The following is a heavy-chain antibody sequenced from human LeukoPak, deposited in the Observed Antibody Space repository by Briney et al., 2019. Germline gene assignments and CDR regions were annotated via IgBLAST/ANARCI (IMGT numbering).Heavy chain of an antibody. D-gene: IGHD1-26*01. CDR1: GFTFSSYG. Sequence: PGGSLRLSCAASGFTFSSYGMHWVRQAPGKGLEWVAFIRYDGSNKYYADSVKGRFTISRDNSKNTLYLQMNSLRAEDTAVYYCAREPGGSGFENAFDIWGQGTMVTVSS. J-gene: IGHJ3*02. CDR3: AREPGGSGFENAFDI. V-gene: IGHV3-30*02. CDR2: IRYDGSNK.